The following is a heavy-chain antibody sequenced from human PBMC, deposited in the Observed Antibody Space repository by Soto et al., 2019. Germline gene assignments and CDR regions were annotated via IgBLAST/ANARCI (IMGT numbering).Heavy chain of an antibody. J-gene: IGHJ5*02. CDR3: AKGQSGWSTVTTDSDWFDH. D-gene: IGHD4-4*01. V-gene: IGHV3-30*18. CDR1: GFTFSSYG. Sequence: GGSLRLSCAASGFTFSSYGMHWVRQAPGKGLEWVAVISYDGSNKYYADSVKGRFTISRDNSKNTLYLQMNSLTAEDTAVYYCAKGQSGWSTVTTDSDWFDHWGQGTLVTVSS. CDR2: ISYDGSNK.